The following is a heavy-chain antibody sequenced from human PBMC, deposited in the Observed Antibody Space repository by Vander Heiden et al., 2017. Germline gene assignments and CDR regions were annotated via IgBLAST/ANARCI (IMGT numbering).Heavy chain of an antibody. CDR2: MDPKTGKT. V-gene: IGHV1-8*01. CDR1: GYTFTDYE. CDR3: ARYCSSASCYKFDY. Sequence: QVQLVQSGAEVKKPGASVQVSCKASGYTFTDYESNWVRQAAGQGLEWVGWMDPKTGKTGYAQKFQGRVAMTRNTSITTASMELSSLRSEDTAVYYCARYCSSASCYKFDYWGQGTLVTVSS. D-gene: IGHD2-2*01. J-gene: IGHJ4*02.